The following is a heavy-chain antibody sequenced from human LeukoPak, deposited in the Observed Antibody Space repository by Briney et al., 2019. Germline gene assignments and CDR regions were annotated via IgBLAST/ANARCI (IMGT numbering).Heavy chain of an antibody. D-gene: IGHD2-21*01. CDR2: IYHSGST. V-gene: IGHV4-38-2*02. J-gene: IGHJ5*02. CDR1: GYSISSGYY. Sequence: SETLSLTCAVSGYSISSGYYWGWIRQPPGKGLEWIGSIYHSGSTYYNPSLKSRVTISVDTSKNQFSLKLSSVTAADTAVYYCAREYGIVRYWFDPWRQGTLVTVSS. CDR3: AREYGIVRYWFDP.